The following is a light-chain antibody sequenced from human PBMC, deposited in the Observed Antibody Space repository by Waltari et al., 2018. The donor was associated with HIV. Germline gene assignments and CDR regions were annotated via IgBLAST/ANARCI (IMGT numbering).Light chain of an antibody. Sequence: DIVMTQSPDSLAVSLGERATINCKSSQNILYSSNNKNYLAWYQQKPGQPPKLLIYWASTREFGVPDRFSGSGSGTEFTLTVSSLQAEDVAVYYCQQYDTTPHTFGQGTNLEIK. CDR3: QQYDTTPHT. CDR2: WAS. J-gene: IGKJ2*01. CDR1: QNILYSSNNKNY. V-gene: IGKV4-1*01.